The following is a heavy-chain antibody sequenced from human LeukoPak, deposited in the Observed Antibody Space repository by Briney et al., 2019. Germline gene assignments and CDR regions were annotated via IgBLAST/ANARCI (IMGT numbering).Heavy chain of an antibody. J-gene: IGHJ4*02. V-gene: IGHV3-23*01. Sequence: GGSLRLSCAASGFTFSSYAMSWVRQAPGKGLEWVSAISGSGGSTYYADSVKGRFTISRDNSKNTLYLQMNSLRAEDTAVYYCAKTYYDFWSGYYTGIAPDYWGQGTLVTVS. CDR3: AKTYYDFWSGYYTGIAPDY. CDR1: GFTFSSYA. D-gene: IGHD3-3*01. CDR2: ISGSGGST.